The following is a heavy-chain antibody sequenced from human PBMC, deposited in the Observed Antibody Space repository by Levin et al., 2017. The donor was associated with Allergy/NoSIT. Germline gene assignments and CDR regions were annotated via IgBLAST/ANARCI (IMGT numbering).Heavy chain of an antibody. CDR1: GFIFRSFA. V-gene: IGHV3-23*01. Sequence: GGSLRLSCAASGFIFRSFAMNWVRQAPGKGLEWVSTITGSGGSTYYADSVKGRFTISRDNSKNTLFLQMNSLSAEDTAIYYCAKPNCGGDCYTDSYYYYMDVWGKGTAVTVSS. J-gene: IGHJ6*03. CDR2: ITGSGGST. CDR3: AKPNCGGDCYTDSYYYYMDV. D-gene: IGHD2-21*01.